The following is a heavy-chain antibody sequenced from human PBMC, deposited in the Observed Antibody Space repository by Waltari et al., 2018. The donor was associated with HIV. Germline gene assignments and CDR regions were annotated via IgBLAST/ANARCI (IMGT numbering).Heavy chain of an antibody. CDR3: ARRREDIVGATGPEYYYGMDV. J-gene: IGHJ6*02. CDR1: GGSISSSNW. V-gene: IGHV4-4*02. D-gene: IGHD1-26*01. Sequence: QVQLQESGPGLVKPSGTLSLTCAVSGGSISSSNWWSWVRQPPGKGLEWIGEIYHSGSTNYNPSLKRRVTISVDKSKNQFSLKLSSVTAADTAVYYCARRREDIVGATGPEYYYGMDVWGQGTTVTVSS. CDR2: IYHSGST.